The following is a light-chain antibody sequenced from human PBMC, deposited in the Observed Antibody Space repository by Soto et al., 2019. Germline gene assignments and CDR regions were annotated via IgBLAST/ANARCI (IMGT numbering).Light chain of an antibody. J-gene: IGKJ4*01. CDR1: QTVRNNY. V-gene: IGKV3-20*01. CDR3: QQFSSYPLT. CDR2: DES. Sequence: EFVLTQSPGTLSLSPGERATLSCRASQTVRNNYLAWYQQKTGQAPRLLIYDESSRATGIPDRLSGGGSGTDLNLTISRLEPEDFAVYYCQQFSSYPLTCGGGTKVDIK.